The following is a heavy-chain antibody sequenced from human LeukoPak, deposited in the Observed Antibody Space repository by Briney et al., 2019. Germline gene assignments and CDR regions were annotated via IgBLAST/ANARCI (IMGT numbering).Heavy chain of an antibody. J-gene: IGHJ4*02. CDR2: ITGIGDNK. Sequence: PGGSLRLSCAASGFTFSSYGMSWVRQAPGKGLEWVSAITGIGDNKNYADSVKGRFTISRDNSKNTLYLPMTSLRAEDTAIYYCAKGRRAVEHYTRCFDYWGQGTLVTVSS. D-gene: IGHD1/OR15-1a*01. V-gene: IGHV3-23*01. CDR1: GFTFSSYG. CDR3: AKGRRAVEHYTRCFDY.